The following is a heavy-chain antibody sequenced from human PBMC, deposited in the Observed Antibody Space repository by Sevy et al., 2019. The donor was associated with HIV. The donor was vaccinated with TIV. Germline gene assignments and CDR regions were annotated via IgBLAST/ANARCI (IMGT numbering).Heavy chain of an antibody. V-gene: IGHV4-30-4*02. CDR2: IYYSGST. J-gene: IGHJ5*02. CDR1: GGSISSGDYY. D-gene: IGHD3-10*01. CDR3: ARDRSRSGGKGFDP. Sequence: SDTLSLTCTVSGGSISSGDYYWSWIRQPPGKGLEWIGYIYYSGSTYYNPSLKSRVTISVDTSKNQFSLKLSSVTAADTAVYYCARDRSRSGGKGFDPWGQGTLVTVSS.